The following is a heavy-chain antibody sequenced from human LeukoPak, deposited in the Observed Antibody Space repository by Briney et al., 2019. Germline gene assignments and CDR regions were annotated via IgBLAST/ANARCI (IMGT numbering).Heavy chain of an antibody. CDR1: GFSFRNYG. CDR3: AKDADTATIIYWYFDL. CDR2: ISDDGRNK. V-gene: IGHV3-30*18. J-gene: IGHJ2*01. Sequence: PGRSLRLSCAASGFSFRNYGMHWVRQAPGKGLEWVAVISDDGRNKYYADSVRGRFTISGDNSNNMLYLQMNNLRPEDTAVYHCAKDADTATIIYWYFDLWGRGTLVTVSS. D-gene: IGHD5-18*01.